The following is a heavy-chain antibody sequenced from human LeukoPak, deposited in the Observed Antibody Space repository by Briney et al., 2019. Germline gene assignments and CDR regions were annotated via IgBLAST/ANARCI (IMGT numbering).Heavy chain of an antibody. J-gene: IGHJ4*02. V-gene: IGHV3-48*04. CDR1: GFTFSTYS. CDR3: AKEHQAPRRDFDS. Sequence: GGSLRLSCAASGFTFSTYSMNWVRQAPGQGLEWVSYISTGGSTIYYAGSVKGRLTISRDNAKNSLYLQMNSLRAEDTALYYCAKEHQAPRRDFDSWGQGTLVTVSS. CDR2: ISTGGSTI.